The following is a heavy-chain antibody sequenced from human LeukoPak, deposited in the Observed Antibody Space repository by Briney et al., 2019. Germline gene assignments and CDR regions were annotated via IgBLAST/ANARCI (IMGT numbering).Heavy chain of an antibody. CDR3: ARYSGSFFEY. CDR1: GGSISSSTYY. D-gene: IGHD1-26*01. J-gene: IGHJ4*02. Sequence: SETLSLTCNVSGGSISSSTYYWGWIRQPPGKGLEWIESIYYSGSTYYNPSLKSRVTISVDTSKNQFSLKLRSVTAADTAVYYCARYSGSFFEYWGQGTLVTVSS. CDR2: IYYSGST. V-gene: IGHV4-39*01.